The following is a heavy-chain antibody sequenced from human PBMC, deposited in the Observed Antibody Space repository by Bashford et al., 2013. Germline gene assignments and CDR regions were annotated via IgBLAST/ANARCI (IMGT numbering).Heavy chain of an antibody. CDR2: MNPNSGNT. J-gene: IGHJ5*02. V-gene: IGHV1-8*01. CDR3: ARGSDWFDP. Sequence: SWVRQAPGQGLEWMGWMNPNSGNTGYAQKFQGRVTMTRNTSISTAYMELSSLRSEDTAVYYCARGSDWFDPWGQGTLVTVSS.